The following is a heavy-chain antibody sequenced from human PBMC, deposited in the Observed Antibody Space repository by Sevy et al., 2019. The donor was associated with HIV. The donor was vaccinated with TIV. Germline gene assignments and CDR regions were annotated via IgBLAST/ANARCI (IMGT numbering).Heavy chain of an antibody. Sequence: ASVKVSCKASGYTFNSYGITWVRQAPGQGLEWVGWISAYNGNTNYAQKLLGRVTMTTDTSTSTAYMELRSLRSDDTAVYYCARDHRTTDAQYGLDVWGQGTTVTVSS. CDR1: GYTFNSYG. CDR3: ARDHRTTDAQYGLDV. J-gene: IGHJ6*02. CDR2: ISAYNGNT. V-gene: IGHV1-18*01. D-gene: IGHD4-17*01.